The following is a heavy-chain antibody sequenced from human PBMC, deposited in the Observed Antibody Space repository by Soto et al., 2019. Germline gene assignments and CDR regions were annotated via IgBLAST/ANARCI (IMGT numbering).Heavy chain of an antibody. V-gene: IGHV1-46*01. CDR1: GYTFTSYY. CDR3: ARTYCSSTSCYPGAFDI. Sequence: ASVKVSCKASGYTFTSYYMHWVRQAPGQGLEWMGIINPSGGSTSYAQKFQGRVTMTRDTSTSTVYMELSSLRSEDTAVYYCARTYCSSTSCYPGAFDIWGQGTMVTVSS. CDR2: INPSGGST. D-gene: IGHD2-2*01. J-gene: IGHJ3*02.